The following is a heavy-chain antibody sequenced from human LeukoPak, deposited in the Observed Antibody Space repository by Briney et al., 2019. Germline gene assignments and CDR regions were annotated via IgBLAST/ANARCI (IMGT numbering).Heavy chain of an antibody. D-gene: IGHD3-22*01. J-gene: IGHJ4*02. CDR1: GYTFTGYA. CDR2: INPNSGAI. CDR3: ATDDSSGFYLGAVNY. Sequence: GASVKVSCKASGYTFTGYAMNWVRQAPGQGLEWMGWINPNSGAIHYAQKFQGRVTMTRDTSIRTAYMELSRLTSDDTAVYYCATDDSSGFYLGAVNYWGQGTRVTVSS. V-gene: IGHV1-2*02.